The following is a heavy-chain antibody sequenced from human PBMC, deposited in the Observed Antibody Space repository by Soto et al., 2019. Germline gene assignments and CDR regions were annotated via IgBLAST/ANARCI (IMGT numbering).Heavy chain of an antibody. CDR2: IYYSGST. D-gene: IGHD3-9*01. Sequence: QLQLQESGPGLVKPSEALSLTCSVSGGSISSSSYYWGWIRQPPGKGLEWIGSIYYSGSTYYNPSLKSPVTLSIDKSKNQFSLKLSSLTAADTAVYYCARLEGLATISYYFDFWGQGTLVTVSS. J-gene: IGHJ4*02. V-gene: IGHV4-39*01. CDR1: GGSISSSSYY. CDR3: ARLEGLATISYYFDF.